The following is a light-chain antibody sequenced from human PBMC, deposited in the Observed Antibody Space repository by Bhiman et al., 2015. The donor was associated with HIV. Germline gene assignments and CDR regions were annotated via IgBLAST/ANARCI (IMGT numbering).Light chain of an antibody. J-gene: IGLJ1*01. CDR2: GNN. CDR3: RAWDNSLYV. CDR1: SSNIGADYR. V-gene: IGLV1-40*01. Sequence: QSVLTQPPSVSGAPGQRVTISCIGSSSNIGADYRVHWYQQLPGTAPKLLIFGNNGRPSGVPDRFSGSKSGNSASLAITGLQAMDEADYYCRAWDNSLYVFGPGTKVTVL.